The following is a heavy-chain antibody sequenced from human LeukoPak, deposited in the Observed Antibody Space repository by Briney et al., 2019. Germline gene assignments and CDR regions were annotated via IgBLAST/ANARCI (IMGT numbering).Heavy chain of an antibody. J-gene: IGHJ6*03. V-gene: IGHV7-4-1*02. CDR2: INTNTGNP. Sequence: GASVKVSCKASGYTFTSYAMNWVRQAPGQGLEWMGWINTNTGNPTYAQGFTGRFVFSLDTSVSTAYLQISSLKAEDTAVYYCARAGPCSSTSCYLYYYYYYMDVWGKGTTVTVSS. D-gene: IGHD2-2*01. CDR1: GYTFTSYA. CDR3: ARAGPCSSTSCYLYYYYYYMDV.